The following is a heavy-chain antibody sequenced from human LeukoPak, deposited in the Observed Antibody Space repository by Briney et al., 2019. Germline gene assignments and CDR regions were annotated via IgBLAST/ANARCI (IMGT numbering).Heavy chain of an antibody. D-gene: IGHD5-18*01. Sequence: GGSLRLSCAASGFTFSSYAMSWVHQAPGEGLEWVSTVSGSGGSTYYAGSVKGRFTISRDNSKNTLYLQMNSLRAEDTAVYYCASTPDTAMVIPDYYFDYWGQGTLVTVSS. V-gene: IGHV3-23*01. CDR1: GFTFSSYA. CDR3: ASTPDTAMVIPDYYFDY. CDR2: VSGSGGST. J-gene: IGHJ4*02.